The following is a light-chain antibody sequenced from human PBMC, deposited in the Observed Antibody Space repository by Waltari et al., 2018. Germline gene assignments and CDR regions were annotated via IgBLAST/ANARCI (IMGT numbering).Light chain of an antibody. CDR1: RSTIGTYNY. CDR3: SSYAGIDNFVV. CDR2: EVN. J-gene: IGLJ2*01. Sequence: QSDLTQPPSASGSPGQSVTIPCTGTRSTIGTYNYPPWYQTPEGEAPKLVIHEVNKRPSGVPERFSGSKSGNTASLTVSGLQAEDEADYFCSSYAGIDNFVVFGGGTKLTVL. V-gene: IGLV2-8*01.